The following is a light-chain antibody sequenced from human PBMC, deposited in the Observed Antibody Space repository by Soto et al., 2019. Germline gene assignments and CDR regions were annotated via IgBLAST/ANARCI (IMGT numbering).Light chain of an antibody. CDR1: QSISSH. V-gene: IGKV1-5*01. Sequence: DIKMTQSPSSLSASVGDRVTITCRASQSISSHLNWYRQKPGKAPKLLIYDASSLESGVPSRFSGSGSGTEFTLTISSLQPDDFATYYCQQYNSYPYTFGQGTKLEIK. J-gene: IGKJ2*01. CDR2: DAS. CDR3: QQYNSYPYT.